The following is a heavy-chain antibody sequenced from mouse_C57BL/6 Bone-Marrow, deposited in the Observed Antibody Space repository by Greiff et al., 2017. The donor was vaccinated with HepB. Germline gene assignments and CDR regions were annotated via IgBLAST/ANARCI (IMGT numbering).Heavy chain of an antibody. J-gene: IGHJ2*01. V-gene: IGHV1-82*01. CDR3: ARSTTVVGDY. Sequence: VKLMESGPELVKPGASVKISCKASGYAFSSSWMNWVKQRPGKGLEWIGRIYPGDGDTNYNGKFKGKATLTADKSSSTAYMQLSSLTSEDSAVYFCARSTTVVGDYWGQGTTLTVSS. CDR2: IYPGDGDT. D-gene: IGHD1-1*01. CDR1: GYAFSSSW.